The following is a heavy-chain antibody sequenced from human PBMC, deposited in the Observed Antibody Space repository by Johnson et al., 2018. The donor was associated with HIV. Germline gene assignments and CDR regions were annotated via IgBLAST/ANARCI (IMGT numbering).Heavy chain of an antibody. J-gene: IGHJ3*01. CDR2: ISFDGNLK. D-gene: IGHD5-12*01. Sequence: QVQLVESGGGVVPPGKSLTLSCVSSGLSFSNLGIHWVRQAPGKRPEWVAVISFDGNLKKYADSVKGRFTISRDNSKNTLYLQMNSLRGEDTAVYYCASGDDDGFWGQGTMVTVSS. CDR3: ASGDDDGF. V-gene: IGHV3-30*03. CDR1: GLSFSNLG.